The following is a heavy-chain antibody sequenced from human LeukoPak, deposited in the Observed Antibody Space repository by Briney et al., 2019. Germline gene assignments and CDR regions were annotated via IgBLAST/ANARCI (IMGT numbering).Heavy chain of an antibody. V-gene: IGHV4-38-2*02. Sequence: SETLSLTCTVSGYSISSGYYWGWIRQPPGKGLEWIGSMYHSGSTYYNPSLKSRVTISVDTSKNQVSLKLTSVTAADTAVYYCARVPGPNWFDPWGQGTLVTVSA. J-gene: IGHJ5*02. CDR3: ARVPGPNWFDP. CDR1: GYSISSGYY. CDR2: MYHSGST.